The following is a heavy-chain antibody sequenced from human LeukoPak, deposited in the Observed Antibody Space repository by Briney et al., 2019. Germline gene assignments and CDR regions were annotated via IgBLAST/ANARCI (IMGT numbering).Heavy chain of an antibody. J-gene: IGHJ4*02. CDR2: INLNRGVT. CDR1: GDTFTGYY. D-gene: IGHD3-22*01. Sequence: GASVTVSCKASGDTFTGYYMNWVRQAPGQGLEWMGCINLNRGVTNYAQKFQGRVTMTRHMSISTAYMEMSRVRSEDTAVYYCTRPYYYDSSGYNYSNYYFDYWGQGTLVTVSS. CDR3: TRPYYYDSSGYNYSNYYFDY. V-gene: IGHV1-2*02.